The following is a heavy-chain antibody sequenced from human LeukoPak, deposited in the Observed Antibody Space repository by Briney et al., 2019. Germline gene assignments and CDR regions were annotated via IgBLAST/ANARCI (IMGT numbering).Heavy chain of an antibody. J-gene: IGHJ4*02. CDR3: AKSGRLAAPASLRY. CDR2: ISGSGGST. CDR1: GFTFSSYA. Sequence: GGSLRLSCAASGFTFSSYAMRWVRQAPGKGLECVSAISGSGGSTYYADSVKGRFTISRDNSKNTLYLQMNSLRAEDTAVYYCAKSGRLAAPASLRYWGQGTLVTVSS. D-gene: IGHD6-6*01. V-gene: IGHV3-23*01.